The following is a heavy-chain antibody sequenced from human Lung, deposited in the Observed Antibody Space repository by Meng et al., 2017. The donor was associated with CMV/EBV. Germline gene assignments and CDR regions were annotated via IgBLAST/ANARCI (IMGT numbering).Heavy chain of an antibody. J-gene: IGHJ4*02. V-gene: IGHV5-51*01. Sequence: GESXKISCQGSGYSFTTYWIGWVRQLPGKGLEWMGIIYLGDSDTRYSPSFQGQVTISADKSNTTAYLQWSSLKASDTAMYYCARSDDFWSGYNNWGQGTLVTVSS. D-gene: IGHD3-3*01. CDR1: GYSFTTYW. CDR3: ARSDDFWSGYNN. CDR2: IYLGDSDT.